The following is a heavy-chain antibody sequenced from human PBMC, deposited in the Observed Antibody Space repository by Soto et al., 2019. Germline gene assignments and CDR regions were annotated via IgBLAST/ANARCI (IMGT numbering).Heavy chain of an antibody. V-gene: IGHV1-2*04. J-gene: IGHJ6*02. D-gene: IGHD2-2*01. CDR3: ARDSSRYQLLWQSRGMDV. Sequence: ASVKVSCKASGYTFTGYYMHWVRQAPGQGLEWMGWINPNSGGTNYAQKFQGWVTMTRDTSISTAYMELSRLRSDDTAVYYCARDSSRYQLLWQSRGMDVWGQGTTVTVSS. CDR1: GYTFTGYY. CDR2: INPNSGGT.